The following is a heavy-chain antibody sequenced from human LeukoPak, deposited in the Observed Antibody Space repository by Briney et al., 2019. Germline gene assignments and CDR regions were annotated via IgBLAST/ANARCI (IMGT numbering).Heavy chain of an antibody. Sequence: SETLSLTCAVSGYSISSGYYWGWIRQPPGKGREWIGSIYHSGSTYYNPSLKSRVTISVDTSKNQFSLKLSSVTAADPAVYYCASLGITMVRGVIIEGGLFDYWGQGTLVTVSS. CDR3: ASLGITMVRGVIIEGGLFDY. CDR2: IYHSGST. J-gene: IGHJ4*02. D-gene: IGHD3-10*01. CDR1: GYSISSGYY. V-gene: IGHV4-38-2*01.